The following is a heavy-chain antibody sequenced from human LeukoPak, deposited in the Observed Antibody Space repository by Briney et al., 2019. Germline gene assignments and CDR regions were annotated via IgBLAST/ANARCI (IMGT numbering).Heavy chain of an antibody. Sequence: GGSLRLSCAASGFTFSSYSMNWVRQAPGKGLEWVSSISSSSSYIYYADSVKGRFTISRDNAKNTLNLQMNSLRAEDTAVYYCARDLGQYYDTSDNWFDPWGREPWSPSPQ. CDR1: GFTFSSYS. V-gene: IGHV3-21*01. CDR3: ARDLGQYYDTSDNWFDP. CDR2: ISSSSSYI. D-gene: IGHD3-22*01. J-gene: IGHJ5*02.